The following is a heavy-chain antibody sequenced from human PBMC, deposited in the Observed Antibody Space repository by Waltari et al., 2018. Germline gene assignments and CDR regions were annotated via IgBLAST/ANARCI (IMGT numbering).Heavy chain of an antibody. Sequence: EVQLVESGGGLVQPGGSLRLSCAVSGFTFSSYSMNWVRQAPGKGLEWVSYISSSANIIYYADSGKGRFTISRDNARNSLYLQMNSLRDEDTAVYYCARTQTSDYWGQGTLVTVSS. CDR2: ISSSANII. V-gene: IGHV3-48*02. CDR3: ARTQTSDY. J-gene: IGHJ4*02. CDR1: GFTFSSYS.